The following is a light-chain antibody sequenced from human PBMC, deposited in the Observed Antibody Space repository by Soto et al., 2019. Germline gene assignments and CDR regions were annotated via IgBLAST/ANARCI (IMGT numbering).Light chain of an antibody. J-gene: IGKJ1*01. Sequence: DIVMTQSPLSLPVTPGEPASLSCRSSQSLLYSNGYNYVDWYLQKPGQSPQLLIYLGSNRAAGVPDRFSCSGSGTDFTLKISRVEAEDVGVYYCMQALQTPWTFGQGTKVEIK. CDR2: LGS. V-gene: IGKV2-28*01. CDR3: MQALQTPWT. CDR1: QSLLYSNGYNY.